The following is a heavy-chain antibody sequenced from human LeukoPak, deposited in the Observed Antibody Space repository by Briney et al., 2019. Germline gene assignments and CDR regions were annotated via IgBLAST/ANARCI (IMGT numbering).Heavy chain of an antibody. Sequence: PSETLSLTCTVSGGSFSSSNYYWSWIRQPPGKGLEWIGYIYYSGRTNYNPSLKSRVTISANTSKNQFSLKLSSVTAADTAVYYCARGYYYWGQGTLVTVSS. J-gene: IGHJ4*02. CDR3: ARGYYY. CDR1: GGSFSSSNYY. CDR2: IYYSGRT. V-gene: IGHV4-61*01. D-gene: IGHD2-8*01.